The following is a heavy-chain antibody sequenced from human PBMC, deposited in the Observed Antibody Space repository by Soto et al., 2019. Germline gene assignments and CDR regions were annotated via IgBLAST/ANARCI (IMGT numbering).Heavy chain of an antibody. CDR1: GDSVSSNTAA. Sequence: PSQTLSLTCVISGDSVSSNTAAWNWIRSSPSRGLDWLGRTYYRSNWRHDYAVSVKSRITVNPDTNKNHFSLQLNSVTPDDTAVYYCARGVAGSGFDLWGQGTLVTVSS. V-gene: IGHV6-1*01. CDR2: TYYRSNWRH. D-gene: IGHD6-19*01. CDR3: ARGVAGSGFDL. J-gene: IGHJ4*02.